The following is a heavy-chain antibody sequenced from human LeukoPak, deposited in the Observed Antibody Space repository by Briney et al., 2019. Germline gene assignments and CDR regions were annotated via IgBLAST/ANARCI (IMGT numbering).Heavy chain of an antibody. CDR2: IYTSGST. CDR1: GGSISSGSYY. D-gene: IGHD3-10*01. V-gene: IGHV4-61*02. CDR3: ARDPGY. Sequence: SETLSLTCTVSGGSISSGSYYWSWIRQPAGKGLEWIGRIYTSGSTNYNPSLKSRVTISVDTSKNQFSLKLSSVTAADTAVYYCARDPGYWGQGTLVTVSS. J-gene: IGHJ4*02.